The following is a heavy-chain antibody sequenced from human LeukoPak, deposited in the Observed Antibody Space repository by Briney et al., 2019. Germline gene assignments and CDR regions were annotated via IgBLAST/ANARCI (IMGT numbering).Heavy chain of an antibody. CDR2: ISTVSRYI. J-gene: IGHJ4*02. D-gene: IGHD1-26*01. CDR3: ARVIEDSGSYFCDY. Sequence: KSGGSLRLSCAASGFTFSRYSMNWVRQDLGKGLEWVSSISTVSRYIYYADSVKGRFTISRDNAKSLLYLQMNNLRAEDTAVYYCARVIEDSGSYFCDYWGQGTLVTVSS. CDR1: GFTFSRYS. V-gene: IGHV3-21*06.